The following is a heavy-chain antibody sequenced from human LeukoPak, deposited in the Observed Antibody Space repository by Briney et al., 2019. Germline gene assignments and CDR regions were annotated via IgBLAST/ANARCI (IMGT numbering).Heavy chain of an antibody. CDR1: VGSVSSASYY. V-gene: IGHV4-61*01. CDR2: VYYSEST. D-gene: IGHD3-10*01. Sequence: SETLSLTCTVSVGSVSSASYYWSWIRQPPGKGRVWIGYVYYSESTHYNPSLRSRATISEDTSKNKFSLNLSSGTAAVSALYYCEGAYYGSGSFFDYWGQGTLVTVSS. CDR3: EGAYYGSGSFFDY. J-gene: IGHJ4*02.